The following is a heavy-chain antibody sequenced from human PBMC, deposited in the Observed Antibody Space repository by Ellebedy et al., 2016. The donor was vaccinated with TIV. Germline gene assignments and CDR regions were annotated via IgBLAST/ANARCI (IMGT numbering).Heavy chain of an antibody. CDR3: AKDAARIPLAVEYYFEA. V-gene: IGHV3-30-3*02. D-gene: IGHD6-19*01. CDR1: GFILSHSA. CDR2: ISYNGDNA. Sequence: GESLKISCAASGFILSHSAMHWVRQGPGKGLEWVAVISYNGDNAYYADSVKGRFTVSRDNSNNTLYLQLNSLRPEDTALYYCAKDAARIPLAVEYYFEAWGQGALVSVSS. J-gene: IGHJ5*02.